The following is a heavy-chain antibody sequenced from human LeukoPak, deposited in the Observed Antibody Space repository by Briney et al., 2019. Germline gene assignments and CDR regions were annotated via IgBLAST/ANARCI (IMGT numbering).Heavy chain of an antibody. J-gene: IGHJ4*02. CDR2: ISSSSSTI. CDR3: ARSRSLNYDYVWGSYRNGRYFDY. CDR1: GFTFSSYS. D-gene: IGHD3-16*02. Sequence: GGSLRLSCAASGFTFSSYSMNWVRQAPGKGLEWVSYISSSSSTIYYADSVKGRFTISRDNAKNSLYLQMNSLRAEDTAVYYCARSRSLNYDYVWGSYRNGRYFDYWGQGTLVTVSS. V-gene: IGHV3-48*01.